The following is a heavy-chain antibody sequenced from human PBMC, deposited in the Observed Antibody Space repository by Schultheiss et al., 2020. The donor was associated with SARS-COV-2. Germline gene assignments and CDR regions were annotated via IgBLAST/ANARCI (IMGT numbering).Heavy chain of an antibody. D-gene: IGHD2-2*01. V-gene: IGHV3-23*01. CDR2: ISGSGTST. Sequence: GGSLRLSCAASGFLFNNYAMSWFRQAPGKGLEWVSTISGSGTSTYYADSVKGRFTISSDDSRNTLYLQLNSLRAEDTAVYYCAKDTLYRGTRDWFDPWGQGTLVTVSS. CDR1: GFLFNNYA. J-gene: IGHJ5*02. CDR3: AKDTLYRGTRDWFDP.